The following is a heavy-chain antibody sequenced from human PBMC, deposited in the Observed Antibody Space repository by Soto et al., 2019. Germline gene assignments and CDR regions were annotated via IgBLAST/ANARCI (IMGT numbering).Heavy chain of an antibody. CDR2: IRSKAYGGPT. V-gene: IGHV3-49*03. CDR3: TREGYCTNGVCSTPDY. Sequence: EVQLVESGGGLVQPGRSLRLSCTASGFTFGDYAMSWFRQAPGKGLEWVGFIRSKAYGGPTEYAASVKGRFTISRDDSKSIAYLQMNSLKTEDTAVYYCTREGYCTNGVCSTPDYWGQGTLVTVSS. D-gene: IGHD2-8*01. J-gene: IGHJ4*02. CDR1: GFTFGDYA.